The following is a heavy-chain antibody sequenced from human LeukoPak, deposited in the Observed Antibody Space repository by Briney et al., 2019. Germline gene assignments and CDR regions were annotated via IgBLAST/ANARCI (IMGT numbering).Heavy chain of an antibody. CDR3: ARVRRYSYDAYFDY. CDR1: GGTFSSYA. Sequence: GASVKVSCKASGGTFSSYAISWVRQAPGQGLEWMGRIIPILGIANYAQKFQGRVTITADKSTSTAYMELSSLRSEDTAVYYCARVRRYSYDAYFDYWGQGTLVTVSS. J-gene: IGHJ4*02. D-gene: IGHD5-18*01. CDR2: IIPILGIA. V-gene: IGHV1-69*04.